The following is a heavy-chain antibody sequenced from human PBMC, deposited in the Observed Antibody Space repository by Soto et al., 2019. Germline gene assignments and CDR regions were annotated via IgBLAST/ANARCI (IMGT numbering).Heavy chain of an antibody. CDR2: IYYSGST. J-gene: IGHJ6*03. D-gene: IGHD3-10*01. Sequence: SETLSLTCTVSGGSISSYYWSWIRQPPGKGLEWIGYIYYSGSTNYNPSLRSRVTISVDTSKSQFSLRLSSVTAADTAVYYCARHRGNYYYSYMDVWGKGTTVTVSS. V-gene: IGHV4-59*08. CDR3: ARHRGNYYYSYMDV. CDR1: GGSISSYY.